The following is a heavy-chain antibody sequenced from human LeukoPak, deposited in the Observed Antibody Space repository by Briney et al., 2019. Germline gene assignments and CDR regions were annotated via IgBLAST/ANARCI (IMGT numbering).Heavy chain of an antibody. CDR1: GGSISSGDYY. D-gene: IGHD1-26*01. V-gene: IGHV4-30-4*08. CDR2: IYYSGST. CDR3: ARVSVRSPGAYYYYYMDV. J-gene: IGHJ6*03. Sequence: PSQTLSLTCAVSGGSISSGDYYWSWIRQPPGKGLEWIGYIYYSGSTYYNPSLKSRVTIPVDTSKNQFSLKLSSVTAADTAVYYCARVSVRSPGAYYYYYMDVWGKGTTVTVSS.